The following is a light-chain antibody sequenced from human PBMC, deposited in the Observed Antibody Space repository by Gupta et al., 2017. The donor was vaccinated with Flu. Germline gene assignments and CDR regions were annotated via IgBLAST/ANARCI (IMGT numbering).Light chain of an antibody. CDR2: GAS. CDR1: QDIGPS. Sequence: ASIGDSVTISCRASQDIGPSVAWFHQAPGKAPKSLISGASNLQSGVPSRFSGRRAGTDFSLTIRGLQPEDFATYYCQQYHVYPLTFGQGTR. CDR3: QQYHVYPLT. J-gene: IGKJ5*01. V-gene: IGKV1-16*01.